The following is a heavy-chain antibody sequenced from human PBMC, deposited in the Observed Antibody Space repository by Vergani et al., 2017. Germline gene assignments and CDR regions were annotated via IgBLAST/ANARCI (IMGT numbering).Heavy chain of an antibody. V-gene: IGHV1-69*06. J-gene: IGHJ4*02. CDR2: IIPIFGTT. Sequence: QVQLVQSGAEVKKPGSSVRVSCKASGGTFSSYAISWVRQAPGQGLEWMGGIIPIFGTTSYAQKFQGRVTILADKSTSTAYMELSSLRSEDTAVYYCARSSGYYSYYFDFWGQGTLVTVSS. D-gene: IGHD3-22*01. CDR3: ARSSGYYSYYFDF. CDR1: GGTFSSYA.